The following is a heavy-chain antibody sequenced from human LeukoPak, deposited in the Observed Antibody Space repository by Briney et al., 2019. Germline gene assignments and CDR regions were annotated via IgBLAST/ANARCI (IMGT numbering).Heavy chain of an antibody. CDR3: VRDGGEQQLVRSGFST. J-gene: IGHJ5*02. Sequence: ASVKVSCKASGYTFTSYGISWVRQAPGQGLEWMGWISAYNGNTNYAQKLQGRVTMTTDTSTSTAYMELRSLRSDDTAVYYCVRDGGEQQLVRSGFSTWGQGTLVTVSS. V-gene: IGHV1-18*01. D-gene: IGHD6-13*01. CDR1: GYTFTSYG. CDR2: ISAYNGNT.